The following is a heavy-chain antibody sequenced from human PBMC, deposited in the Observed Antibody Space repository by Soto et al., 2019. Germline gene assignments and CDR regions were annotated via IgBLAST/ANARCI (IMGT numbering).Heavy chain of an antibody. CDR1: GFTFSSYA. V-gene: IGHV3-23*01. D-gene: IGHD1-1*01. CDR3: AKGRGQNWNFDY. CDR2: ISGSGGTA. Sequence: EVQLLASGGGSVQPGGSLRLSCAASGFTFSSYAMRWVRRPPGKGLEWVSSISGSGGTAYYADSVKGRFSISRDSLVNTLYLQMNSLRAEDTAVYYCAKGRGQNWNFDYWGQGTLVTVSP. J-gene: IGHJ4*02.